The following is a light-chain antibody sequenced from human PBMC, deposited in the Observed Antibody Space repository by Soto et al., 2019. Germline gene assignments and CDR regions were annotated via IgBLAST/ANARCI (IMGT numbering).Light chain of an antibody. CDR3: HQRSNWPLT. V-gene: IGKV3-11*01. Sequence: EIVLTQSPATLSLSPGERATLSCRASQSVSSYLAWYQQKPGQAPRLLIYDASNRATGIPARFSGSGSGTDLTLTISSLEPEDFAVYYCHQRSNWPLTFGGGTKVEIK. J-gene: IGKJ4*01. CDR1: QSVSSY. CDR2: DAS.